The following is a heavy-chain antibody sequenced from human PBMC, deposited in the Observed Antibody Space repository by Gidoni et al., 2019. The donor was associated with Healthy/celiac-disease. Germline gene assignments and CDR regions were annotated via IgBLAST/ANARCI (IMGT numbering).Heavy chain of an antibody. J-gene: IGHJ4*02. D-gene: IGHD5-12*01. V-gene: IGHV3-21*01. CDR1: GFTFIRYS. Sequence: EVQLVESGGGLVKPGGSLRLSCAASGFTFIRYSMNWVRQAPGKGLEWVSSISSSSSYIYYADSVKGRFTITRDNAKNSLYLQMNSLRAEDTAVYYCAREAEDGYRIRPFDYWGQGTLVTVSS. CDR2: ISSSSSYI. CDR3: AREAEDGYRIRPFDY.